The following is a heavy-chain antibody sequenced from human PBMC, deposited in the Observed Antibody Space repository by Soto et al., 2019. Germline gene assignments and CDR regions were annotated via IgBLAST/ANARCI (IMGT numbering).Heavy chain of an antibody. CDR1: GFTFISYS. V-gene: IGHV3-21*01. D-gene: IGHD3-22*01. CDR2: ISSSSSYI. Sequence: GGSLRLSCAASGFTFISYSMNWVRQSPGKGLEWVSSISSSSSYIYYADSVKGRFTISRDNAKNSLYLQMNSLRAEDTAVYYCARDYYDSSGYGYWGQGTLVTVSS. CDR3: ARDYYDSSGYGY. J-gene: IGHJ4*02.